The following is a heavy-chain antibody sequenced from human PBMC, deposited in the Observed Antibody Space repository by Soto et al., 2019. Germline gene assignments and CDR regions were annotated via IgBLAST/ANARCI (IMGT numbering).Heavy chain of an antibody. CDR3: AKDRSQGAVAGTSDFDY. CDR2: IWYDGSNE. CDR1: GFIFSDFA. D-gene: IGHD6-19*01. J-gene: IGHJ4*02. V-gene: IGHV3-33*06. Sequence: GSLRLSCAASGFIFSDFAMHWVRQAPGKGLEWVAEIWYDGSNEYYGDSVKGRFTISRDNSKNTLYLQLNSLRAEDTAVYYCAKDRSQGAVAGTSDFDYWGQGTLVTVSS.